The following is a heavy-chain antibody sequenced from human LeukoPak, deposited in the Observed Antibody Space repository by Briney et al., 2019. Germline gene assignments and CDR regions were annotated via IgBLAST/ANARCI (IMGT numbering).Heavy chain of an antibody. CDR2: ISPNSGGT. CDR3: AIQPWGSGNNWYFDL. D-gene: IGHD7-27*01. V-gene: IGHV1-2*02. J-gene: IGHJ2*01. CDR1: GYTFTVYY. Sequence: ASVKVSCKASGYTFTVYYIHWVRQAPGQGLEWMGWISPNSGGTDYAQKFQGRVTMTRDTSISTAYVELSSLTSDDTAVYYCAIQPWGSGNNWYFDLWGRGTLVTVSS.